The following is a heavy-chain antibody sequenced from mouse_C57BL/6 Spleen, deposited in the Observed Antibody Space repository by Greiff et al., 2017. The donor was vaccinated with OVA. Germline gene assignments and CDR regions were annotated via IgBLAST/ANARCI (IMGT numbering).Heavy chain of an antibody. Sequence: EVKLVESGGGLVKPGGSLKLSCAASGFTFSDYGMHWVRQAPEKGLEWVAYISSGSSTIYYADTVKGRFTISRDNAKNTLFLQMTSLRSEDTAMYYCASHYYGSPYAMDYWGQGTSVTVSS. D-gene: IGHD1-1*01. CDR3: ASHYYGSPYAMDY. J-gene: IGHJ4*01. CDR2: ISSGSSTI. CDR1: GFTFSDYG. V-gene: IGHV5-17*01.